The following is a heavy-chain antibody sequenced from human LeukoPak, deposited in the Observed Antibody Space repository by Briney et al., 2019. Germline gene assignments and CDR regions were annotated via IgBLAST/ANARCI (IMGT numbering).Heavy chain of an antibody. J-gene: IGHJ3*01. CDR1: GVSISSYY. CDR3: ARHDGSSWYYAFDV. D-gene: IGHD6-13*01. V-gene: IGHV4-59*08. Sequence: PSETLSLTCTVSGVSISSYYWSWIRQPPGKGLEWIGYIYYSGSTNYSPSLKSRVTISLDTSKNQFSLELSSVTAADTAVYYCARHDGSSWYYAFDVWGQGTMVTVSS. CDR2: IYYSGST.